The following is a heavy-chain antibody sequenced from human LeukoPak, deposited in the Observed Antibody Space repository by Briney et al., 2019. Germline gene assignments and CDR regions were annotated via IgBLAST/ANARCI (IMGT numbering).Heavy chain of an antibody. J-gene: IGHJ4*02. CDR1: GFTFSSYA. CDR2: ISGSGGGT. D-gene: IGHD6-19*01. Sequence: PGGSLRLSCAASGFTFSSYATSWVRQAPGKGLEWVSTISGSGGGTYYADSVKGRFTISRDKSKNTMYPQMNSLRAEDTAVYYCAREAFYSSGWFSLFGYWGQGTLVTVSS. CDR3: AREAFYSSGWFSLFGY. V-gene: IGHV3-23*01.